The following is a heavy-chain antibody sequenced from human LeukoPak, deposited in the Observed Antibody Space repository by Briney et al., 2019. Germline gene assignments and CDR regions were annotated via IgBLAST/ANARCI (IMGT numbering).Heavy chain of an antibody. Sequence: ASVKVSCKASGYTFTSYDINWVRQATGQGLEWMGWMNPNSGNTGYAQKFQGRVTITRNTSISTAYMELSSLRSEDTAVYYCARAMTTLPSDFDYWGQGTLVTVSS. CDR3: ARAMTTLPSDFDY. V-gene: IGHV1-8*03. CDR2: MNPNSGNT. CDR1: GYTFTSYD. J-gene: IGHJ4*02. D-gene: IGHD2-21*02.